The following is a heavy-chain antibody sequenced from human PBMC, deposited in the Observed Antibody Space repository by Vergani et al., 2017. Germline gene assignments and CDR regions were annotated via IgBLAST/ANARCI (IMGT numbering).Heavy chain of an antibody. J-gene: IGHJ4*02. CDR1: GGSISSGDYY. V-gene: IGHV4-30-4*08. CDR2: IYYSGST. D-gene: IGHD2-2*01. Sequence: QVQLQESGPGLVKPSQTLSLTCTVSGGSISSGDYYWSWIRQPPGKGLEWIGDIYYSGSTYYNPSRKSRVTMAVDTSKNQFSLKLSAVTAADTAVYYCAGGYCSSTSCYYFDYWGQGTLVTVSS. CDR3: AGGYCSSTSCYYFDY.